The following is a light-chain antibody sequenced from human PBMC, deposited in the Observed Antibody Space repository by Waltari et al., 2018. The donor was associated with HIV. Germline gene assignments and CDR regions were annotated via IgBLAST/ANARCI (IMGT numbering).Light chain of an antibody. CDR1: QSVSSSY. CDR2: GAS. V-gene: IGKV3-20*01. J-gene: IGKJ5*01. Sequence: EIVLTQSPGTLSVSPGDRATLSCRASQSVSSSYLAWYQHKPGQAPGLLIYGASNRATGIPDRFSGSGSGTDFILTISRLEPEDFAVYYCQQYGSSPITFGQGTRLESK. CDR3: QQYGSSPIT.